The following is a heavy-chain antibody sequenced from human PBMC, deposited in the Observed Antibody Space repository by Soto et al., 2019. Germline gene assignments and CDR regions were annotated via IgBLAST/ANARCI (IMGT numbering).Heavy chain of an antibody. Sequence: QVQLVQSGAEVKKPGSSVKVSCKASGGTFSSYAISWVRQAPGQGLEWMGGIIPIFGTTNYAQKFQGRVTIXXDXFXXTAYMELSSLRSEDTAVYYCARGGYVSYDSDGMDVWGQGTTVTVSS. D-gene: IGHD5-12*01. CDR2: IIPIFGTT. CDR1: GGTFSSYA. V-gene: IGHV1-69*12. CDR3: ARGGYVSYDSDGMDV. J-gene: IGHJ6*02.